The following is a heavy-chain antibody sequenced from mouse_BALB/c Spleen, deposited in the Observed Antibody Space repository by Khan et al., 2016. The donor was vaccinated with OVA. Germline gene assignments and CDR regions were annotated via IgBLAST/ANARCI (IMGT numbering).Heavy chain of an antibody. J-gene: IGHJ3*01. CDR1: GYTFTSYY. CDR3: ARSGYGNPFAY. V-gene: IGHV1S81*02. Sequence: QVQLQQPGAELGKPGASVKISCKASGYTFTSYYLYWVKQRPGQGLEWIGGINPSNGVSHFNEKFKSKATLTVDKSSSTAYMQLNSLTSEDSAVXYCARSGYGNPFAYWGQGTLVTVST. D-gene: IGHD2-1*01. CDR2: INPSNGVS.